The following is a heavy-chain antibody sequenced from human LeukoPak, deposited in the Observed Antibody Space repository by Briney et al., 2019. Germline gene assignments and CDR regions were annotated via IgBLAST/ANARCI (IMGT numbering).Heavy chain of an antibody. V-gene: IGHV3-11*01. J-gene: IGHJ4*02. D-gene: IGHD2-2*01. CDR1: GFTFSDYY. CDR3: AKEDALVPAAIDY. CDR2: ISSSGSTI. Sequence: PGGSLRLSCAASGFTFSDYYMSWIRQAPGKRLEWVSYISSSGSTIYYADSVKGRFTISRDNSKNTLYLQMNSLRAEDTAVYYCAKEDALVPAAIDYWGQGTLVTVSS.